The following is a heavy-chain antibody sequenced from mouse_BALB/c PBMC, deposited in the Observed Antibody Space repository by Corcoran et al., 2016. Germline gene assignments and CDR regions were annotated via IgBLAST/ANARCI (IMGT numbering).Heavy chain of an antibody. CDR1: GYSFTGST. V-gene: IGHV1-18*01. CDR3: ARVYGSSYWYFDV. D-gene: IGHD1-1*01. J-gene: IGHJ1*01. CDR2: INPYNGGT. Sequence: EVQLQQSGPELVKPGASMKISCKASGYSFTGSTMNWVKQSHGKNLEWIGLINPYNGGTSYNQKFKGKATLTVAKSSSTAYMELLSLTSEDSAVYYWARVYGSSYWYFDVWGAGTTVTVSS.